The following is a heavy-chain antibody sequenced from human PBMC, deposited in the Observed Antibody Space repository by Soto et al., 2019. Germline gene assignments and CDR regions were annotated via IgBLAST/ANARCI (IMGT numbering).Heavy chain of an antibody. Sequence: SETLSLTCAVYGGSFSSYYWSWIRQPPGKGLEWIGYIYYSGSTNYNPSLKSRVTISVDTSKNQFSLKLSSVTAADTAVYYCARVYRSYYYYGMDVWGQGTTVTVSS. V-gene: IGHV4-59*01. CDR1: GGSFSSYY. J-gene: IGHJ6*02. D-gene: IGHD4-4*01. CDR2: IYYSGST. CDR3: ARVYRSYYYYGMDV.